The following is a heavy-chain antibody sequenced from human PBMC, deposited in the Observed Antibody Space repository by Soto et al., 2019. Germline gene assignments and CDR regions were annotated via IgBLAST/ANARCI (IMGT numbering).Heavy chain of an antibody. CDR2: ISYDGSNK. CDR1: GFTFSSYG. V-gene: IGHV3-30*18. CDR3: AKDLDSSDQYYYYGMDV. Sequence: VGSLRLSCAASGFTFSSYGMHWVRQAPGKGLEWVAVISYDGSNKYCADSVKGRFTISRDNSKNTLYLQMNSLRAEDTAVYYCAKDLDSSDQYYYYGMDVWGQGTTVTVSS. D-gene: IGHD3-22*01. J-gene: IGHJ6*02.